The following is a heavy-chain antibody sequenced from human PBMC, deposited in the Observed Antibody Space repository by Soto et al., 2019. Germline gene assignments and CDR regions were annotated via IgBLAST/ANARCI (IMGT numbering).Heavy chain of an antibody. CDR1: GGSFSGYY. V-gene: IGHV4-34*01. CDR2: INHSGST. D-gene: IGHD5-18*01. Sequence: KTSETLSLTCAVYGGSFSGYYWSWIRQPPGKGLEWIGEINHSGSTNYNPSLKSRVTISVDTSKNQFSLKLSSVTAADTAVYYCARIQLWLRWFDPWGQGTLVTVSS. J-gene: IGHJ5*02. CDR3: ARIQLWLRWFDP.